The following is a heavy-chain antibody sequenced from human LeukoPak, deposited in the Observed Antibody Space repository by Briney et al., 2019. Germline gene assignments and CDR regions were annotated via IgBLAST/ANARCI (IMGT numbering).Heavy chain of an antibody. V-gene: IGHV1-18*01. CDR2: ISAYNGNT. Sequence: ASVKVSCKASGYTFTSYGISWVRQAPGQGLEWMGWISAYNGNTNYAQKLQGRATMTTDTSTSTAYMELRSLRSDDTAVYYCAREELTLGELHNWFDPWGQGTLVTVSS. D-gene: IGHD3-10*01. CDR3: AREELTLGELHNWFDP. J-gene: IGHJ5*02. CDR1: GYTFTSYG.